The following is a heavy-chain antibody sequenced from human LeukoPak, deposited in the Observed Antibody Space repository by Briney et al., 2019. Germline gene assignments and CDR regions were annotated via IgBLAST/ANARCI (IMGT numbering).Heavy chain of an antibody. V-gene: IGHV3-7*01. J-gene: IGHJ4*02. D-gene: IGHD3-10*01. CDR1: GFTFSSYW. Sequence: GGSLRLSCAASGFTFSSYWMSWVRQAPGKGLEWVANIKQDGSEKYYVDSGKGGFTISRDNAKNSLYLQMNSLRAEDAAVYYCASLRGAFTYWGQGTLVTVSS. CDR2: IKQDGSEK. CDR3: ASLRGAFTY.